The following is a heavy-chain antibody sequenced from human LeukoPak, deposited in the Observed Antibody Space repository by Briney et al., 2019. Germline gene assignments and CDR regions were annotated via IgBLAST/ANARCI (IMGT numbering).Heavy chain of an antibody. V-gene: IGHV3-48*01. CDR2: ISSSSSTI. CDR3: ARQVDWSYFDY. CDR1: GFTFSSYS. J-gene: IGHJ4*02. D-gene: IGHD1-1*01. Sequence: PGGSLRLSCAASGFTFSSYSMNWVRQAPGKGLEWVSYISSSSSTIYYADSVKGRFTISRDNAKNSLYLQMNSLRAEDTAVYYCARQVDWSYFDYWGQGTLVTVSS.